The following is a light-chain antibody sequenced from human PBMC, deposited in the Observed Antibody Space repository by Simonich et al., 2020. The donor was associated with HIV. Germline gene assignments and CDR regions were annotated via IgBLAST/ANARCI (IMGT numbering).Light chain of an antibody. CDR2: EVS. Sequence: DIVMTQTPLSLSVTPGQPASMSCKSSQSLLHSDGKTYLYWYLQKPGQSPQLLMYEVSSRYSGVPERVSGSGSGTDFTMRISRVEAEDVGIYYCMQGIYLPYTFGQGTKLEIK. J-gene: IGKJ2*01. CDR3: MQGIYLPYT. V-gene: IGKV2-29*02. CDR1: QSLLHSDGKTY.